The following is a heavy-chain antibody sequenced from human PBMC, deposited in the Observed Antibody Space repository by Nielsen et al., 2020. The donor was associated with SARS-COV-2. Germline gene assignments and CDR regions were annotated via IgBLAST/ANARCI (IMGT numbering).Heavy chain of an antibody. CDR3: ASLAAAGLDY. CDR1: GFTFSSYA. V-gene: IGHV3-30*04. CDR2: ISYDGSNK. J-gene: IGHJ4*03. D-gene: IGHD6-13*01. Sequence: GESLKISCAASGFTFSSYAMHWVRQAPGKGLEWVAVISYDGSNKYYADSVKGRFTISRDNSKNTLYLQMNSLRAEDTAVYYCASLAAAGLDYWGQGTTVTVSS.